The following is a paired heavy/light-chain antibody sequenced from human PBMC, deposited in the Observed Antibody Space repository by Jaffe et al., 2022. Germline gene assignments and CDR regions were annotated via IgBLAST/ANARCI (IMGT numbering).Light chain of an antibody. CDR1: QSVSSS. CDR3: HQRGNWPLT. Sequence: ENVLTQSPATLSLSPGERATLSCRASQSVSSSLAWYQQKPGQTPRLLIYDASSRATGIPARFSGSGSGTDFTLTISSLEPEDFAVYYCHQRGNWPLTFGGGTKVEI. J-gene: IGKJ4*01. CDR2: DAS. V-gene: IGKV3-11*01.
Heavy chain of an antibody. D-gene: IGHD3-3*01. CDR2: TDSSSTYI. V-gene: IGHV3-21*01. Sequence: EVLLVESGGGLVKPGGSLRLSCAASGFSFSSYSMYWFRQAPGKGLEWVSSTDSSSTYIYYADSVKGRFTISRDNAKNSLYLQMNSLRADDTALYYCARAPPSKFSDYWGQGILVTVSS. CDR1: GFSFSSYS. CDR3: ARAPPSKFSDY. J-gene: IGHJ4*02.